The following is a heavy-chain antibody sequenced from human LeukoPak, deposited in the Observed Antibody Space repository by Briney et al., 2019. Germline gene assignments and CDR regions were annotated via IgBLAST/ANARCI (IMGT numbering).Heavy chain of an antibody. D-gene: IGHD2-15*01. V-gene: IGHV3-9*01. Sequence: GGSLRLSCAASGFTFDDYAMHWVRQAPGKGLEWVSGISWNSGSIGYADSVKGRFTISRDNAKNSLYLQMNSLRAEDTAVYYCARGPLPRLLDFDYWGQGALVTVSS. CDR1: GFTFDDYA. CDR2: ISWNSGSI. CDR3: ARGPLPRLLDFDY. J-gene: IGHJ4*02.